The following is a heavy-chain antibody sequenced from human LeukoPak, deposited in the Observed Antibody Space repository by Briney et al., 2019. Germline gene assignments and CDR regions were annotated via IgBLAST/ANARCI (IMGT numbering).Heavy chain of an antibody. CDR2: ISGSGGTT. D-gene: IGHD3-10*01. CDR1: GFTFSRYV. Sequence: GGSLRLSCAASGFTFSRYVMSWVRQAPGKGLEWVSAISGSGGTTYYADSVKGRFTISRDTAKNTLYLQMNSLRAEDTAVYFCARGPQNSYGSGTYYDGVFDNWGQGTLVTVAS. V-gene: IGHV3-23*01. CDR3: ARGPQNSYGSGTYYDGVFDN. J-gene: IGHJ4*02.